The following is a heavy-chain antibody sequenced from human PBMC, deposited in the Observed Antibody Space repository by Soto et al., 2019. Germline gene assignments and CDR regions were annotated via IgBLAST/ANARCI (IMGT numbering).Heavy chain of an antibody. V-gene: IGHV3-9*01. Sequence: VQLVESGGGLVRPGGSLRLSGAASGFTFDDHAMHWVRQAPGKGLEWISAITWNSVALDYADSVKGRFTISRDNAKNSLYLQMNSFRPEDTALYYCAKERVRDFDGWGQGTLVTVSS. CDR3: AKERVRDFDG. CDR1: GFTFDDHA. J-gene: IGHJ4*02. CDR2: ITWNSVAL. D-gene: IGHD3-9*01.